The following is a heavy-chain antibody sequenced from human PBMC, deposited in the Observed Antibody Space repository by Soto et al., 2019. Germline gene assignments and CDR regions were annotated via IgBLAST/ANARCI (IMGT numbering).Heavy chain of an antibody. D-gene: IGHD4-17*01. CDR1: GFSLTTSGVG. CDR3: AHSTASVTWWFDP. V-gene: IGHV2-5*02. CDR2: IYWDDDK. Sequence: QITLKESGPSLVKPTQPLTLTCTFSGFSLTTSGVGVGWIRQPPGKALVWLALIYWDDDKGYIPSLKIRLTINKDTSKSNLGLTMTKMDPADTATYFCAHSTASVTWWFDPWGQGTLVTVSS. J-gene: IGHJ5*02.